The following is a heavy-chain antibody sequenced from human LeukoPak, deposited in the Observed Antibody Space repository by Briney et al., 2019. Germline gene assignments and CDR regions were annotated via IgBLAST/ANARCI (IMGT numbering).Heavy chain of an antibody. J-gene: IGHJ3*02. D-gene: IGHD6-19*01. Sequence: GESLKISCRGSGYSFTSYWIGWWRQLPGKGVEGMGIIYPGDSDTRYSPSFQGRVTISADKSISTAYLQWSSLKASDTAMYHCARETGIAVAGTPPVAFDIWGQGTMVTVSS. CDR3: ARETGIAVAGTPPVAFDI. V-gene: IGHV5-51*01. CDR2: IYPGDSDT. CDR1: GYSFTSYW.